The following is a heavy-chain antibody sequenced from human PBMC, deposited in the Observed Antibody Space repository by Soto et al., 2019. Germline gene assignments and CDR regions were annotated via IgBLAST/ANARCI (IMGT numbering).Heavy chain of an antibody. J-gene: IGHJ3*02. V-gene: IGHV4-30-4*01. CDR2: IYYSGST. CDR3: ARGGRDFWSGSNIFGAFDI. Sequence: SETLSLTCTVSGGSISSGDYYWSWIRQPPGKGLEWIGYIYYSGSTYYNPSLKSRVTISVDTSKNQFSLKLSSVTAADTAVYYCARGGRDFWSGSNIFGAFDIWGQGTMVTVSS. D-gene: IGHD3-3*01. CDR1: GGSISSGDYY.